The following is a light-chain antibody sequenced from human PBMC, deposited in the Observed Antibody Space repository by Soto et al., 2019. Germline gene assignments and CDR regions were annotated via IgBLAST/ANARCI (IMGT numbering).Light chain of an antibody. Sequence: QSVLTQPPSVSGAPGQRVTISCTWSSSNIGAGYDVHWYQQLPGTAPKLLIYGNSNRPSGVPDRFSGSKSGTSASLAITGLQAEDEADYYCQSYDSSLSGNWVFGGGTQLTVL. CDR3: QSYDSSLSGNWV. CDR1: SSNIGAGYD. V-gene: IGLV1-40*01. J-gene: IGLJ3*02. CDR2: GNS.